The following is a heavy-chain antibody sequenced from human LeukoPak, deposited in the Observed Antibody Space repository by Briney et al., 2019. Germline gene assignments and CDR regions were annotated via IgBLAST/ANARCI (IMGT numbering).Heavy chain of an antibody. V-gene: IGHV4-4*07. CDR1: GGSISSYY. CDR3: ASGDSSGSIIDY. J-gene: IGHJ4*02. CDR2: IYTSGST. D-gene: IGHD3-22*01. Sequence: SETLSLTCTVSGGSISSYYWSWLRQPAGKGLEWIGRIYTSGSTNYNPSLKSRVTISVDTSKNQFSLKLSSVTAADTAVYYCASGDSSGSIIDYWGQGTLVTVSS.